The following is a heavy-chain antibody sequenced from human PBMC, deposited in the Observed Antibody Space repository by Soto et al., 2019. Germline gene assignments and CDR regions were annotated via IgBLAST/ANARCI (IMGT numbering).Heavy chain of an antibody. J-gene: IGHJ3*02. D-gene: IGHD6-19*01. Sequence: QVQLQQWGAGLLKPSETLSLTCAVYGGSFSGYYWSWIRQPPGKGLEWIGEINHSGSTNYNPSLKSRVTISVDTSKNQFSLKLSSVTAADTAVYYCARELGSGWYGGAFDIWGQGTMVTVSS. CDR1: GGSFSGYY. CDR3: ARELGSGWYGGAFDI. CDR2: INHSGST. V-gene: IGHV4-34*01.